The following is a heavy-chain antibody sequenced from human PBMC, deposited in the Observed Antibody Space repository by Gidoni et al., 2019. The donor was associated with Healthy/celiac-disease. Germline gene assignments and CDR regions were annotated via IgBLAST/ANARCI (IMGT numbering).Heavy chain of an antibody. J-gene: IGHJ4*02. CDR3: ARVFKAAREEDY. Sequence: EVHLVESGGGLVPPGGSLSLSCAASGFPFSSYSMNWVRQAPGKGLEWVSYIRSSSSTIYYADSVKGRFTISRDNDKNSLYLQMNSLRDEDTAVYYCARVFKAAREEDYWGQGTLVTVSS. CDR2: IRSSSSTI. CDR1: GFPFSSYS. V-gene: IGHV3-48*02. D-gene: IGHD6-6*01.